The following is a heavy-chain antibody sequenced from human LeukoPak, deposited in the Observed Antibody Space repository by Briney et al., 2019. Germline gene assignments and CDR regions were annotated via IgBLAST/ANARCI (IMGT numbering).Heavy chain of an antibody. V-gene: IGHV4-34*01. Sequence: SETLSLTCAVYGGSFSGCYWSWIRQPPGKGLEWIGEINHSGSTNYNPSLKSRVTISVDTSKNQFSLKLSSVTAADTAVYYCASRYSSDKYYFDYWGQGTLVTVSS. CDR1: GGSFSGCY. CDR2: INHSGST. CDR3: ASRYSSDKYYFDY. D-gene: IGHD6-19*01. J-gene: IGHJ4*02.